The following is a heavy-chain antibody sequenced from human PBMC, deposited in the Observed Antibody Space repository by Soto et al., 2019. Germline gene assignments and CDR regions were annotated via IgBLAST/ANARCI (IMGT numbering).Heavy chain of an antibody. V-gene: IGHV1-46*01. J-gene: IGHJ6*02. D-gene: IGHD6-13*01. CDR3: ARDVAAGTYYYYYCGMDV. CDR1: GYTFTSYY. Sequence: ASVKVSCKASGYTFTSYYMHWVRQAPGQGLEWMGIINPSGGSTSYAQKFQGRVTMTRDTSTSTVYMELSSLRSEDTAVYYCARDVAAGTYYYYYCGMDVWGQGTTVTVSS. CDR2: INPSGGST.